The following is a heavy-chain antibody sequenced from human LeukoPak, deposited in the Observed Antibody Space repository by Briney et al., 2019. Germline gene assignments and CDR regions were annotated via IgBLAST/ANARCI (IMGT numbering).Heavy chain of an antibody. Sequence: GGSLRLSCAASGFTFSGSAMHWVRQASGKGLEWVGRIRSKANSYATVYAASVKGRFTISRDDSKNTVYLQMNSLKTEDTAVYYCTRPSGRDYWGQGTLVTVSS. CDR2: IRSKANSYAT. CDR1: GFTFSGSA. J-gene: IGHJ4*02. CDR3: TRPSGRDY. V-gene: IGHV3-73*01. D-gene: IGHD1-26*01.